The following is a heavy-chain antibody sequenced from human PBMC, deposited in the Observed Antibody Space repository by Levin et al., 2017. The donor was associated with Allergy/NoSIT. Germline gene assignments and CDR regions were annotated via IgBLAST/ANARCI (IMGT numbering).Heavy chain of an antibody. Sequence: GGSLRLSCAASGFTFSIHALHWVRQAPGKGLEWVAVISYDARNKYYADSVKGRFTISRDNSKNTLYLQMNSLRAEDTAVYYCARGDSIALAAYAMNVWGQGTTVTVSS. V-gene: IGHV3-30*04. J-gene: IGHJ6*02. CDR1: GFTFSIHA. CDR3: ARGDSIALAAYAMNV. D-gene: IGHD6-19*01. CDR2: ISYDARNK.